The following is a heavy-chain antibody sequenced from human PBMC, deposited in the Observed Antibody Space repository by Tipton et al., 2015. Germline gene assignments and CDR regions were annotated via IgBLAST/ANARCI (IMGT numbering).Heavy chain of an antibody. CDR3: ARRVAVADTADY. Sequence: GLVKPSETLSLTCTVSDGYISNDGHYWGWVRQPPGKGLEWIGSIYYSGNTYYNPSLQSRVTISLDMSKNQFSLNLSSVTAADTAVYYCARRVAVADTADYWGQGTLVTVSS. D-gene: IGHD6-19*01. CDR1: DGYISNDGHY. J-gene: IGHJ4*02. V-gene: IGHV4-39*01. CDR2: IYYSGNT.